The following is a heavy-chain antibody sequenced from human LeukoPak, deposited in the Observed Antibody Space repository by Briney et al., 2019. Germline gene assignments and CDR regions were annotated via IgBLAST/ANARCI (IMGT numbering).Heavy chain of an antibody. J-gene: IGHJ4*02. D-gene: IGHD5-12*01. Sequence: GGSLRLSCAASGFSLSNSAMSWVRQPPGKGLEWVSLIIASSGSTFYADSVKGRFTISRDNSKNTLYLQMNSLRAEDTAVYYCAKGAYDYIEMGYFDYWGQGTLVTVSS. V-gene: IGHV3-23*01. CDR3: AKGAYDYIEMGYFDY. CDR1: GFSLSNSA. CDR2: IIASSGST.